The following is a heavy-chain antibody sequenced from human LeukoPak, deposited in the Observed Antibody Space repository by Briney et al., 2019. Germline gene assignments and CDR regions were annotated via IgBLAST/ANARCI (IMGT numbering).Heavy chain of an antibody. Sequence: SETLSLTCTVSGGSISSSNYYWGWIRQPPGKGLEWIGSIYYSGSTYYNPSLKSRVTISVDTSKNQFSLKLSSVTAADTAVYYCASSPSSSWPYWGQGTLVTVSA. V-gene: IGHV4-39*01. CDR3: ASSPSSSWPY. J-gene: IGHJ4*02. CDR1: GGSISSSNYY. CDR2: IYYSGST. D-gene: IGHD6-13*01.